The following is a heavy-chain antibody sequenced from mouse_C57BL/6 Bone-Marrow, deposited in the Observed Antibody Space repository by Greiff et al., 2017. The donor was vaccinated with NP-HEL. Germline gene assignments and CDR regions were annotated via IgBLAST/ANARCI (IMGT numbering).Heavy chain of an antibody. V-gene: IGHV1-69*01. D-gene: IGHD2-13*01. CDR3: SGEGVPMDY. J-gene: IGHJ4*01. Sequence: QVQLQQPGAELVMPGASVKLSCKASGYTFTSYWMHWVQQRPGQGLEWIGEIDPSDSYTNYTPKFKGKSTLTVDTSSCTAYMQLSSLTSANYAVYYCSGEGVPMDYWGQGTSVTVSS. CDR2: IDPSDSYT. CDR1: GYTFTSYW.